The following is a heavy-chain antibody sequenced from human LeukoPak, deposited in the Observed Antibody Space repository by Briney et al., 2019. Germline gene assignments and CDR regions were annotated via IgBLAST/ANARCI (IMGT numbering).Heavy chain of an antibody. Sequence: PSETLSLTCTVSGGSISSYYWSWIRQPPGKGLEWIGYIYYSGSTNYNPSLKSRVTISVDTSKNQSSLKLSSVTAADTAVYYCARDSSGWTFDYWGQGTLVTVSS. CDR1: GGSISSYY. V-gene: IGHV4-59*01. CDR2: IYYSGST. CDR3: ARDSSGWTFDY. D-gene: IGHD6-19*01. J-gene: IGHJ4*02.